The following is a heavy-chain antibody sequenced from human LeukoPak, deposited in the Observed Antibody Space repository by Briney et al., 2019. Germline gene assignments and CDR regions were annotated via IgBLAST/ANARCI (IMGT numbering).Heavy chain of an antibody. CDR3: AREGQRFSYTTPDY. V-gene: IGHV4-34*01. CDR2: INHGGST. D-gene: IGHD6-25*01. J-gene: IGHJ4*02. CDR1: GGSFSGDF. Sequence: SETLSLTCAVYGGSFSGDFWSWIRQSPGKGLEWIGEINHGGSTTYNPSLKSRVTMSVDTSKNQFSLKLSSVTAADTAVYYCAREGQRFSYTTPDYWGQGTLVTVSS.